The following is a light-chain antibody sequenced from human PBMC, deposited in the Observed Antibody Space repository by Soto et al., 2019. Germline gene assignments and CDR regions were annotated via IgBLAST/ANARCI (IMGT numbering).Light chain of an antibody. CDR3: QQSYSTPFS. CDR2: AAS. V-gene: IGKV1-39*01. J-gene: IGKJ3*01. CDR1: QSISSY. Sequence: DIQMTQSPSSLSASVGDRVTITCRASQSISSYLNWYQQKPGKAPKLLIYAASSLQSGVPSRFSGSGSGTDFNLTISNLQPEDFATYYCQQSYSTPFSFGPGTKVDIK.